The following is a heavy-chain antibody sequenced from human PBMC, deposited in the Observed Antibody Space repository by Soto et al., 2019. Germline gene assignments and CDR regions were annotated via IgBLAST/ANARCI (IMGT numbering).Heavy chain of an antibody. D-gene: IGHD1-7*01. CDR3: APLQSGGTPRAVG. V-gene: IGHV1-69*13. J-gene: IGHJ4*02. CDR2: IIPIFGTA. CDR1: GGTFSSYA. Sequence: AASVKVSCKASGGTFSSYAISWVRQAPGQGLEWMGGIIPIFGTANYAQKFQGRVTITADESTSTAYMELSSLRSEDTAVYYCAPLQSGGTPRAVGWGQGTLVTVSS.